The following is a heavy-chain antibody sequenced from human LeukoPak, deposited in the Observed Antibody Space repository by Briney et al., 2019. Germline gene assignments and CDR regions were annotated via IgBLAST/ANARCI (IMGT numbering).Heavy chain of an antibody. CDR1: GFTVSSNY. CDR2: LYSGGGT. J-gene: IGHJ3*02. Sequence: GGSLRLSCAASGFTVSSNYMSWVRQAPGEGLVWVSVLYSGGGTYYQDSLKGGFTISRDNSKNTLYLQRIRLRAEDTAVYYCARWGRDLDAFDIWGQGTMVTVSS. V-gene: IGHV3-66*01. CDR3: ARWGRDLDAFDI. D-gene: IGHD3-16*01.